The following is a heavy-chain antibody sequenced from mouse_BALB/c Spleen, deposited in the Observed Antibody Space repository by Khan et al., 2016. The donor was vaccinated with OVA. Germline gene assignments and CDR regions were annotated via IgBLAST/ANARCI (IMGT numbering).Heavy chain of an antibody. Sequence: EVQLQESGGDLVKPGGSLKLSCAASGFTFSSYSMSWVRQTPDKRLEWVATISSDGDYTYFQDSVKGRFTISRDNAKNTLNLQMSSLKSEDTALYYCASHLTGSFAYWGQGTLVTVSA. CDR1: GFTFSSYS. D-gene: IGHD4-1*01. J-gene: IGHJ3*01. V-gene: IGHV5-6*01. CDR3: ASHLTGSFAY. CDR2: ISSDGDYT.